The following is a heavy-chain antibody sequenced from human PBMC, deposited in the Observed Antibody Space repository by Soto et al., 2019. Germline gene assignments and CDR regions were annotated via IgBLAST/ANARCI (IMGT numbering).Heavy chain of an antibody. J-gene: IGHJ4*02. CDR1: GFSFSSYA. CDR3: ARRSYLDY. V-gene: IGHV3-23*01. Sequence: WGSLRLSCAASGFSFSSYAIIWVRQAPCKGLEWVSTISGSDGKTFYADSVKGRFSISRDTSDNMLYLQMNSLRDDDTAVYYCARRSYLDYWGQGARVTVSS. CDR2: ISGSDGKT.